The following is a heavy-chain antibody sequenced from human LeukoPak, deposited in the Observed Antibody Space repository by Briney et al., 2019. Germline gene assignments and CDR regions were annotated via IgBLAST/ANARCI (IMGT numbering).Heavy chain of an antibody. D-gene: IGHD4-23*01. CDR2: IYHSGST. CDR1: GGSISSSNW. V-gene: IGHV4-4*02. CDR3: AREGTTVVTPSHAFDI. J-gene: IGHJ3*02. Sequence: PSETLSLTCAVSGGSISSSNWWSWVRPPPGKGLEWIGEIYHSGSTNYNPSLKSRVTISVDTSKNQFSLKLSSVTAADTAVYYCAREGTTVVTPSHAFDIWGQGTMVTVSS.